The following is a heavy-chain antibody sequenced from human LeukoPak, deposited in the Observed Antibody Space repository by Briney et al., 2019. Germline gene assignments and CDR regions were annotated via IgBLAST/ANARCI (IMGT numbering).Heavy chain of an antibody. CDR2: IYHSGST. Sequence: SETLSLTCAVSGGSISSGGYSWSWIRQPPGTGLEWIGYIYHSGSTYYNPSLKSRVTISVDRSKNQFSLKLSSVTAADTAVYYCARDMGIAVAGTGYYYYGMDVWGQGTTVTVSS. V-gene: IGHV4-30-2*01. J-gene: IGHJ6*02. CDR3: ARDMGIAVAGTGYYYYGMDV. CDR1: GGSISSGGYS. D-gene: IGHD6-19*01.